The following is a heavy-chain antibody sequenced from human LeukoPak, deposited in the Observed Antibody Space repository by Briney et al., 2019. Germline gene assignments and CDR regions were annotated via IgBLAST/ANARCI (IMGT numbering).Heavy chain of an antibody. V-gene: IGHV3-48*04. D-gene: IGHD3-10*01. J-gene: IGHJ4*02. CDR2: ISSSGSTI. CDR1: GFTFSSYG. Sequence: GGSLRLSCAASGFTFSSYGMSWVRQAPGKGLEWVSYISSSGSTIYYADSVKGRFTISRDNAKNSLYLQMNSLRAEDTAVYYCARTAVTNFYGSGVFDYWGQGTLVTVSS. CDR3: ARTAVTNFYGSGVFDY.